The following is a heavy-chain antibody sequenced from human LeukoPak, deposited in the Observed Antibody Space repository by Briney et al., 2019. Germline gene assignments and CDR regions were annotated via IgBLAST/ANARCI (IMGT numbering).Heavy chain of an antibody. J-gene: IGHJ3*02. V-gene: IGHV3-23*01. CDR3: HKQAAAAIDALDI. D-gene: IGHD6-13*01. CDR1: GFTFSSYA. CDR2: ISGSGGST. Sequence: GGSLRLSCAASGFTFSSYAMSWVRQAPGKGLEWVSAISGSGGSTYYADSVKGRFTISRDNSKNTLYLQVNSLRAEDTAVYYTHKQAAAAIDALDIWGQGTMVTISS.